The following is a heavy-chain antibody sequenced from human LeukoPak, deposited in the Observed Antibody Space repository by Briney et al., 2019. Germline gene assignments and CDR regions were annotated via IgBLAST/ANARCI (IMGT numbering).Heavy chain of an antibody. CDR1: GFTFSSYW. J-gene: IGHJ4*02. D-gene: IGHD6-13*01. Sequence: GGSLRLSCAASGFTFSSYWMSWVRQAPGKGLEWVANIKQDGSEKYYVDSVKGRFTISRDNAKNSLHLQMNSLRAEDTAVYYCARGFRSSWYGYYFDYWGQGTLVTVSS. V-gene: IGHV3-7*01. CDR2: IKQDGSEK. CDR3: ARGFRSSWYGYYFDY.